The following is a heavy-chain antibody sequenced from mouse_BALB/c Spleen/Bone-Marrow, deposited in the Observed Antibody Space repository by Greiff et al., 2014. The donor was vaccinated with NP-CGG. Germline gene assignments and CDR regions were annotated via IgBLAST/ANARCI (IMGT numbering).Heavy chain of an antibody. CDR2: IDPANGNT. V-gene: IGHV14-3*02. CDR3: APYYYGSSQFAY. D-gene: IGHD1-1*01. J-gene: IGHJ3*01. CDR1: GFNIKDTY. Sequence: VQLQQSGAELVKPGASVKLSCTASGFNIKDTYMHWVKQRPEQGLEWIGRIDPANGNTKYDPKFQGKATIRADTSSNTAYLQPSSLTSEDTAFYYCAPYYYGSSQFAYWGQGTLVTVSA.